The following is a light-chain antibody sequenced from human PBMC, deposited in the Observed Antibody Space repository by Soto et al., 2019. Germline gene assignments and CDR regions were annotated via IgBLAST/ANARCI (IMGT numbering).Light chain of an antibody. V-gene: IGKV1-33*01. CDR1: QDIRNY. CDR3: QKYDSLPLT. Sequence: DIQMTQSPSSLSASVGDRVTITCQASQDIRNYLNWYQQKPGKAPKLLIYDASNLQTGVPSRFSGSGSGTDFTFTITSLQPEDIETYYCQKYDSLPLTFGGGTRWIS. J-gene: IGKJ4*01. CDR2: DAS.